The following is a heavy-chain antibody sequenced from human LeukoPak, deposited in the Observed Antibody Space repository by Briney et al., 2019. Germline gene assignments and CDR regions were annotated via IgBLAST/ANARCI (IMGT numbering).Heavy chain of an antibody. CDR1: GYTFTSYY. CDR3: VREARAGNWFDP. V-gene: IGHV1-2*06. CDR2: INPDSGGT. Sequence: EASVKVSCKASGYTFTSYYIHWVRQAPGQGLEWMGRINPDSGGTNYAQQFQGRVTMTRDTSISTVYMDLSRLRSDDTAMYYCVREARAGNWFDPWGQGTLVIVSS. J-gene: IGHJ5*02.